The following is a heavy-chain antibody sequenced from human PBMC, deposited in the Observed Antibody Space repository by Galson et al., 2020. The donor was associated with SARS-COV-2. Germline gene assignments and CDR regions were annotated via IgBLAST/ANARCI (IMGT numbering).Heavy chain of an antibody. Sequence: SVKVSCNVSGYSLIELSLHWLRQAPGKGLEWMGGYDPQLCETIYAQKFQGRVTMTDDTSTDTAYMEVSSLTSEDTAVYYCASWKTDYVWGSYRTFDYWGQGTLLTVSS. V-gene: IGHV1-24*01. D-gene: IGHD3-16*02. CDR2: YDPQLCET. CDR3: ASWKTDYVWGSYRTFDY. J-gene: IGHJ4*02. CDR1: GYSLIELS.